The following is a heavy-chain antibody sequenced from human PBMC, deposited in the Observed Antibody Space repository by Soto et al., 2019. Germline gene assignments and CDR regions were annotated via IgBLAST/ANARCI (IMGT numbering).Heavy chain of an antibody. J-gene: IGHJ4*02. Sequence: QVQLQESGPGLVKPSQTLSLTCTVSGGSISSGGYYWSWIRQHPGKGLEWIGYIYYSGSTYYNPSLKSRVTIAVDTSKNQFSLKLSSVTAADTAVYYCARGYSSSWYTIDYWGQGTLVTVSS. D-gene: IGHD6-13*01. CDR1: GGSISSGGYY. CDR2: IYYSGST. CDR3: ARGYSSSWYTIDY. V-gene: IGHV4-31*03.